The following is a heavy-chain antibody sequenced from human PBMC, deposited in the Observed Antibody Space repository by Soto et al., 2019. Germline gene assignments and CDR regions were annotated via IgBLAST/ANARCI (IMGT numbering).Heavy chain of an antibody. V-gene: IGHV3-33*01. CDR1: GFTFSSYG. CDR3: ARDLSGSSSWYQFDY. D-gene: IGHD6-13*01. CDR2: IWYDGSNK. J-gene: IGHJ4*02. Sequence: GGSLRLSCAASGFTFSSYGMHWVRQAPGKGLEWVAVIWYDGSNKYYADSVKGRFTISRDNSKNTLYLQMNSLRAEDTAVYYCARDLSGSSSWYQFDYWGQGTLVTVSS.